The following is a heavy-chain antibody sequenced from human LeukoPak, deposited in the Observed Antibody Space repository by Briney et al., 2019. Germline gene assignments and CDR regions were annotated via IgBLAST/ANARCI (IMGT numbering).Heavy chain of an antibody. CDR2: ISSSSSYI. Sequence: KAGGSLRLSCAASGFTFSSYSMNWVRQAPGKGLEWVSSISSSSSYIYYADSVKGRFTISRDNAKNSLYLQMNSLRAEDTAVYYCARDGVSYCSSTSCYFGFDPWGQGTLVTVSS. CDR3: ARDGVSYCSSTSCYFGFDP. V-gene: IGHV3-21*01. J-gene: IGHJ5*02. D-gene: IGHD2-2*01. CDR1: GFTFSSYS.